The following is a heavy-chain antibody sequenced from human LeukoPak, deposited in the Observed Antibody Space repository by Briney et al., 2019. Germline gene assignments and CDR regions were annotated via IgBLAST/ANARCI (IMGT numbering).Heavy chain of an antibody. D-gene: IGHD6-19*01. CDR1: GFTFSSYA. Sequence: GGSLRLSCAASGFTFSSYAMSWVRQAPGKGLEWVSAISGSGGSTYYADSVKGRFTISRDNSKNTLYLQMNSLRAEDTAVYYCARGQWLGRYFDYWGQGTLVTVSS. J-gene: IGHJ4*02. V-gene: IGHV3-23*01. CDR3: ARGQWLGRYFDY. CDR2: ISGSGGST.